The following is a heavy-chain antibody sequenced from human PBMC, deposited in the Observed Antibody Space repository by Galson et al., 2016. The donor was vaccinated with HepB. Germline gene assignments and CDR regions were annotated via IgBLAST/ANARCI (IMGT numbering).Heavy chain of an antibody. CDR1: GGSVSSVHYY. CDR2: IYSIGKT. Sequence: SETLSLTCSVSGGSVSSVHYYWSWIRQPPGKGLEWIGYIYSIGKTNYTPSLKSRVTMSLDKSTNQFSLNLSSVTAADTAVCYCSRASSAYCPWGGIDSWGQGTLVTVSS. CDR3: SRASSAYCPWGGIDS. V-gene: IGHV4-61*01. J-gene: IGHJ4*02. D-gene: IGHD3-22*01.